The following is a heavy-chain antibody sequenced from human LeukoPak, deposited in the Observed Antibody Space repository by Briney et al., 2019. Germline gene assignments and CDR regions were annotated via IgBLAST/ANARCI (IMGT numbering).Heavy chain of an antibody. CDR2: IKEDGSEK. CDR1: GFTFSSYW. V-gene: IGHV3-7*01. Sequence: PGGSLRLSCAASGFTFSSYWMTWVRQAPGKGLEWVASIKEDGSEKYYMDSVRGRFTISRDNAKNSLYLQMNSLRAEDTAMYYCARANGDCTYWGQGTLVTVSS. D-gene: IGHD2-21*02. J-gene: IGHJ4*02. CDR3: ARANGDCTY.